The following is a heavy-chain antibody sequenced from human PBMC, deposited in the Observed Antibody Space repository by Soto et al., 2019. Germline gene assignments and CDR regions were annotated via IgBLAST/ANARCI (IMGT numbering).Heavy chain of an antibody. CDR3: AKDGPQYSSSWHDYYYYGMDV. J-gene: IGHJ6*02. Sequence: GGSLRLSCAASGFTFSSYAMSWVRQAPGKGLEWVSAISGSGGSTYYADSVKGRFTISRDNSKNTLYLQMNSLRAEDTAVYYCAKDGPQYSSSWHDYYYYGMDVWGQGTTVTVSS. CDR1: GFTFSSYA. CDR2: ISGSGGST. D-gene: IGHD6-13*01. V-gene: IGHV3-23*01.